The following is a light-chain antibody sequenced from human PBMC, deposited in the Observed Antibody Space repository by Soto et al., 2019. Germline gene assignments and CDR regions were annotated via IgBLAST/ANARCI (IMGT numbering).Light chain of an antibody. Sequence: QAVVTQESSFSVSPGGTVTITCGLISGSVSTAHNPNWYQQTPGQAPRTLIYSTSTRSSGVPDRFSGSILGNKAALTITGAQADDEADYYCQSYDSSLSVHYVFGTGTKLTVL. CDR3: QSYDSSLSVHYV. V-gene: IGLV8-61*01. CDR2: STS. CDR1: SGSVSTAHN. J-gene: IGLJ1*01.